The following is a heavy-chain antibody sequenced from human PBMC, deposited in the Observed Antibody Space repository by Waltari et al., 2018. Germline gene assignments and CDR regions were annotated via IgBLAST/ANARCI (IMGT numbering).Heavy chain of an antibody. D-gene: IGHD3-10*01. Sequence: EERLVESGGGLVKPGGSLRLSCVASGFRFSDYDMNWVRQAPGTGLVWLSSIGGTHSNIFYAESVRGRFTVSRDNSKNSLYLEMSNVRAEDTGLYYCTRDLYGSGGDWFDPWGQGTLVTVSS. CDR1: GFRFSDYD. CDR3: TRDLYGSGGDWFDP. CDR2: IGGTHSNI. J-gene: IGHJ5*02. V-gene: IGHV3-21*03.